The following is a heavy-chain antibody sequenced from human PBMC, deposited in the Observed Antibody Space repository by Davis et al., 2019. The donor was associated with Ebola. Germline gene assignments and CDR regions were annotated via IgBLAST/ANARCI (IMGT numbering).Heavy chain of an antibody. V-gene: IGHV3-30*04. CDR1: GFTFSSYA. CDR3: ARSSDTSGYFPQY. D-gene: IGHD3-22*01. CDR2: ISYDGSNK. J-gene: IGHJ4*02. Sequence: GESLKISCAASGFTFSSYAMHWVRQAPGKGLEWVAVISYDGSNKYYADSVKGRFTISRDNSKNTLYLQMNSLRAEDTAVYYCARSSDTSGYFPQYWGQGTLVIVSS.